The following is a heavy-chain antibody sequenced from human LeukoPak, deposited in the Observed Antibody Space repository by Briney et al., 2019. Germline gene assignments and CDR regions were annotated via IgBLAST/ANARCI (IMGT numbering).Heavy chain of an antibody. V-gene: IGHV3-33*01. CDR2: IWYDGSNK. J-gene: IGHJ6*02. Sequence: GGSLRLSCAASGFTFNNYGMHWVRQAPGKGLEWVAVIWYDGSNKYYADSVKGRFTIFRDNSKNTLYLQMNSLRAEDTAVYYCARDRYFYGSGKSNYGMDVWGQGTTVTVSS. CDR1: GFTFNNYG. D-gene: IGHD3-10*01. CDR3: ARDRYFYGSGKSNYGMDV.